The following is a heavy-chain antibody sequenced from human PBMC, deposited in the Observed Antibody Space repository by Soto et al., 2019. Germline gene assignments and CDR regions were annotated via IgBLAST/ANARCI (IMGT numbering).Heavy chain of an antibody. CDR1: GYTFTSYD. V-gene: IGHV1-8*01. CDR3: ARAPVLLWFGELLSYYYMDV. D-gene: IGHD3-10*01. Sequence: GASVKVSCKASGYTFTSYDINRVRQATGQRLEWMGWMNPNSGNTGYAQKFQGRVTMTRNTSIGTAYMELSSLRSEDTAVYYCARAPVLLWFGELLSYYYMDVWGKGTTVTVSS. J-gene: IGHJ6*03. CDR2: MNPNSGNT.